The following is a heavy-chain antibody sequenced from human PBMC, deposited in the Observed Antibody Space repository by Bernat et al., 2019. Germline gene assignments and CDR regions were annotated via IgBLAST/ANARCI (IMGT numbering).Heavy chain of an antibody. Sequence: QVQLVESGGGLVKSGGSLRLSCAASGFTFSDYYMSWIRQAPGKGLEWVSYISSSSSYTNYADSVKGRFTISRDNAKNSLYLQMNSLRAEDTAVYYCATPITSAFDIWGQGTMVTVSS. V-gene: IGHV3-11*06. CDR3: ATPITSAFDI. CDR2: ISSSSSYT. J-gene: IGHJ3*02. D-gene: IGHD3-10*01. CDR1: GFTFSDYY.